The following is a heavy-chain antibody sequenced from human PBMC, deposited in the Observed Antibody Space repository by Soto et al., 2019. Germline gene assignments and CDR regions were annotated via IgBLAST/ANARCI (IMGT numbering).Heavy chain of an antibody. Sequence: PSETLSLTCTVSGGSITGGSISSTTYYWGWMRQPPGKGLEWIASFFIGGSTNYNPSLKSRVTISVDKSKNQFSLKLNSVTAADTAVYYCASQFGELLADAFDIWGQGTMVTVSS. CDR3: ASQFGELLADAFDI. CDR1: GGSITGGSISSTTYY. J-gene: IGHJ3*02. CDR2: FFIGGST. V-gene: IGHV4-39*07. D-gene: IGHD3-10*01.